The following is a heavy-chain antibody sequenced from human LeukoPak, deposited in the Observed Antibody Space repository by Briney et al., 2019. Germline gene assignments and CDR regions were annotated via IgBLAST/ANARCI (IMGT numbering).Heavy chain of an antibody. CDR2: IIPIFGTA. V-gene: IGHV1-69*13. CDR1: GGTFSSYA. D-gene: IGHD2-2*01. Sequence: ASVTVSCKASGGTFSSYAISWVRQAPGQGLEWMGGIIPIFGTAKYAQKFQGRVTITADESTSTAYMELSSLRSDDTAVYFCARDHRLQLENWFDPWGQGTLVTVSS. CDR3: ARDHRLQLENWFDP. J-gene: IGHJ5*02.